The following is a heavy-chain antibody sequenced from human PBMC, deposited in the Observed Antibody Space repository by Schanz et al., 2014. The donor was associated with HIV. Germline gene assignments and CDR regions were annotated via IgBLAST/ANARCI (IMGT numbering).Heavy chain of an antibody. CDR3: AIRTPMVTFGAFDI. J-gene: IGHJ3*02. Sequence: QVQLVESGGGVVQPGGSLRLSCVASGFNFNSYGMHWVRQAPGKGLEWVTFTWHDGSNEYYADSVKGRFTISRDTSKKTLYLQMNSLRADDTAVYFCAIRTPMVTFGAFDIWGRGTWVTVSS. CDR2: TWHDGSNE. CDR1: GFNFNSYG. D-gene: IGHD5-18*01. V-gene: IGHV3-33*08.